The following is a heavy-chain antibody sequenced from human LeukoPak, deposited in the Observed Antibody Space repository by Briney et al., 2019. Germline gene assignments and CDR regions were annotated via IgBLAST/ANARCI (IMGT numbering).Heavy chain of an antibody. J-gene: IGHJ6*03. CDR2: TTNSGSTE. CDR1: GFTFSDYY. V-gene: IGHV3-11*04. Sequence: GGSLRLSCAASGFTFSDYYMSWFRQAPGMGLEWISYTTNSGSTEYYADSVKGRFTISRDNAKNSLYLQMNSLRGEDTAVYYCARDRGIVGTTGYYYMDVWGKGTTVTVSS. CDR3: ARDRGIVGTTGYYYMDV. D-gene: IGHD1-26*01.